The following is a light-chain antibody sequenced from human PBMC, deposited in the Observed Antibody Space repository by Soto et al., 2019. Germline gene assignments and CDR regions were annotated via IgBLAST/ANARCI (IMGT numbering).Light chain of an antibody. J-gene: IGLJ1*01. CDR1: SSDVGGYNY. CDR3: SSYAGSNKSV. CDR2: EVS. Sequence: QSALTQPPSASGSPGQSVTISCTGTSSDVGGYNYVSWYQLHPGKAPKLMIYEVSKRPSGVPDRFSGPKSGNTASLTVSGLQPEDEADYYCSSYAGSNKSVFGTGTKVTVL. V-gene: IGLV2-8*01.